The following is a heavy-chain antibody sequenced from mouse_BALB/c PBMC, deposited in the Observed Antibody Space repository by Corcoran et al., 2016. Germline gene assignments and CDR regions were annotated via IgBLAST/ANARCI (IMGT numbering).Heavy chain of an antibody. CDR2: INPDSSTI. Sequence: EVKLLESGGGLVQPGGSLKLSCAASGFDFSRYWMSWVRQAPGKGLEWIGEINPDSSTINYTPSLKDKFIISRDNAKNTLYLQRSKLCSGDTALYYCARGGDEGGFDYWGQGTTLTVSS. CDR3: ARGGDEGGFDY. D-gene: IGHD3-3*01. J-gene: IGHJ2*01. CDR1: GFDFSRYW. V-gene: IGHV4-1*02.